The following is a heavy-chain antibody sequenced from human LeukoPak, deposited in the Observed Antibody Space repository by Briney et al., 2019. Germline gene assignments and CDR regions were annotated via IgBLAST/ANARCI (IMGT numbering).Heavy chain of an antibody. CDR2: IYPADSDT. CDR1: GYIFTHYW. J-gene: IGHJ4*02. Sequence: GESLKISCQVSGYIFTHYWIGWVRQMPGKGLESMGIIYPADSDTTYSPSFQGQVTISADKSISTVYLQWSSLKATDTAMYYCARQSRDGSKTRGYYFDYWGQGTLVTVSS. V-gene: IGHV5-51*01. D-gene: IGHD3-10*01. CDR3: ARQSRDGSKTRGYYFDY.